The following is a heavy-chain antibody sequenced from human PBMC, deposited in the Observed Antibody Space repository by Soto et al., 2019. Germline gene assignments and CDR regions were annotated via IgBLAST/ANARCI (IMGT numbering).Heavy chain of an antibody. CDR3: ARARWYNFWSGSHFAY. V-gene: IGHV4-30-4*02. J-gene: IGHJ4*02. CDR1: GGSISSGDYY. Sequence: SETLSLTCTVSGGSISSGDYYWSWIRQPSGKGLEWIGYIYYSGSTYYNPSLKSRVTISVDTSKNQFSLKLSSVTAADTVVYYCARARWYNFWSGSHFAYWGQGTLVTVSS. CDR2: IYYSGST. D-gene: IGHD3-3*01.